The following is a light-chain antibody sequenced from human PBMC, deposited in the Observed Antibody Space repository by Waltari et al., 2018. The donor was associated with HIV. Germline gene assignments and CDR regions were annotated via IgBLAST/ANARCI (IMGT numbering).Light chain of an antibody. CDR2: AAS. CDR3: QQRYSTPWT. Sequence: DIQMTQSPSSLSASVGDRVTITCRSSQSISNYLNWYQQKPGKAPNLLIYAASNLQSGVPARFSASGSGTDVTLTISSLQPEDFATYYGQQRYSTPWTFGQVTKVEIK. V-gene: IGKV1-39*01. CDR1: QSISNY. J-gene: IGKJ1*01.